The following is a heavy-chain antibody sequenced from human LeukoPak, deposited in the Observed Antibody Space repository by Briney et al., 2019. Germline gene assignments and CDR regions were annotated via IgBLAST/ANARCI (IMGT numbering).Heavy chain of an antibody. J-gene: IGHJ4*02. CDR3: ARDPSRGQYYYNSSGYLAFDY. CDR2: ISAYNGNT. CDR1: GYTFTSYG. Sequence: ASVKVSCKASGYTFTSYGISWVRQAPGQGLEWMGWISAYNGNTNYAQKLQGRVTMTTDTSTSTAYMELRSLRSDDTAVYYCARDPSRGQYYYNSSGYLAFDYWGQGTLVTVSS. D-gene: IGHD3-22*01. V-gene: IGHV1-18*01.